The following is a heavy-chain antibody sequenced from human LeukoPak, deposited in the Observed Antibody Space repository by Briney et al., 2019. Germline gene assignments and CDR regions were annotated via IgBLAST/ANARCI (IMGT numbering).Heavy chain of an antibody. V-gene: IGHV1-2*02. Sequence: ASVTVSCKASGYTFTGYYMHRVRQAPGQRLEWMGWINPNSGGTTYAQRFQGRVTMTRDTSISTAYMELSRLRSDDTAVYYCASTRGAAATLDDYWGQGTLVTVSS. CDR2: INPNSGGT. J-gene: IGHJ4*02. CDR1: GYTFTGYY. CDR3: ASTRGAAATLDDY. D-gene: IGHD6-13*01.